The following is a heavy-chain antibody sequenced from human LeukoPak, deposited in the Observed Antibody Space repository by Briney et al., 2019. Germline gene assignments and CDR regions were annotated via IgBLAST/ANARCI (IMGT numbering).Heavy chain of an antibody. D-gene: IGHD5-24*01. CDR1: GGSISSSSYY. Sequence: PSETLSLTCTVSGGSISSSSYYWGWIRQPLGKGLEWIGSIYYSGSTYYNPSLKSRVTISVDTSKNQFSLKLSSVTAADTAVYYCARDKTEIYKPDSVHYYYGMDIWGQGTTVTVSS. J-gene: IGHJ6*02. CDR2: IYYSGST. V-gene: IGHV4-39*07. CDR3: ARDKTEIYKPDSVHYYYGMDI.